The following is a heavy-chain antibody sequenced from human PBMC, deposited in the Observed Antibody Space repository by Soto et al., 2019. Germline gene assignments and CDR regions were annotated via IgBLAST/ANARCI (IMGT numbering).Heavy chain of an antibody. D-gene: IGHD2-2*01. Sequence: GGSLRLSCAASGFTFSSYSMNWVRQAPGKGLEWVSYISSSSSTIYYADSVKGRFTISRDNAKNSLYLQMNSLRAEDTAVYYCARDQVVPAAIGPFDYWGQGTLVTVS. J-gene: IGHJ4*02. CDR1: GFTFSSYS. V-gene: IGHV3-48*01. CDR2: ISSSSSTI. CDR3: ARDQVVPAAIGPFDY.